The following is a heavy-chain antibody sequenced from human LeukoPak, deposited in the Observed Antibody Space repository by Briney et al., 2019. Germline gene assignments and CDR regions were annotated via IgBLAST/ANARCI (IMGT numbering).Heavy chain of an antibody. D-gene: IGHD6-13*01. Sequence: ASVKVSCKASGYTFTSYGISWVRQAPGQGLEWMGWISAYNGNTNYAQKLQGRVTMTTDTSTSTAYMELRSLRSDDTAVYYCARQRAAAGKNWFDPWGQGTLVTVSS. CDR2: ISAYNGNT. V-gene: IGHV1-18*01. CDR1: GYTFTSYG. CDR3: ARQRAAAGKNWFDP. J-gene: IGHJ5*02.